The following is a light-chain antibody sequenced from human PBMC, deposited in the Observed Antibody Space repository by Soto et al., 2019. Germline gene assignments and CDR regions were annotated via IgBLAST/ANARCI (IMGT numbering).Light chain of an antibody. CDR3: QPYYYWPSFFS. CDR2: GAS. CDR1: QSVSSN. Sequence: EIVMTQSPATLSVSPGERATLSCRASQSVSSNLAWYQQKPGQTPRLLIHGASTRATGIPARFSGSGSGTGFTPAISSLQSEDFAVYDCQPYYYWPSFFSCRPCTKVYSK. J-gene: IGKJ3*01. V-gene: IGKV3-15*01.